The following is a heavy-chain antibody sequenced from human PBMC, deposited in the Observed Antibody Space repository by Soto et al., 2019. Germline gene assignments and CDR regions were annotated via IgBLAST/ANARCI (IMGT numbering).Heavy chain of an antibody. Sequence: EVQLVESGGGLVQPGGSLRLSCAASGFTFSNYWMVWVRQAPEKGPEWVATIKQDGSEKYNVDSVKGRFTISRDNTKNSLYLQMNSLRAEDTALYYCARETSADSFWGKGTLVTVSS. CDR3: ARETSADSF. CDR1: GFTFSNYW. J-gene: IGHJ4*02. CDR2: IKQDGSEK. V-gene: IGHV3-7*01. D-gene: IGHD2-21*01.